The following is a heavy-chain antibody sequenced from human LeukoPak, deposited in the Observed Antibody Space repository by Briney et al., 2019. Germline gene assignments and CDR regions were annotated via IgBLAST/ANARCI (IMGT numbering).Heavy chain of an antibody. CDR2: ISGSGGST. V-gene: IGHV3-23*01. Sequence: GGSLRLSCAASGFTFSSYAMSWVRQAPGKGLEWVSAISGSGGSTYYADSVKGRFTISRDNSKNTLYLQMNSLRAEDTAVYYCAKDGSGATVVTLYFDYWGQGTLVTVSS. CDR3: AKDGSGATVVTLYFDY. J-gene: IGHJ4*02. CDR1: GFTFSSYA. D-gene: IGHD4-23*01.